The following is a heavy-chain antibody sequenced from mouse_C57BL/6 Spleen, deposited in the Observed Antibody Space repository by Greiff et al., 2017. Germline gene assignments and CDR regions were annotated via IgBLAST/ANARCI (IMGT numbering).Heavy chain of an antibody. CDR1: GYSITSGYY. CDR3: AREENYDYEGDYYAMDY. V-gene: IGHV3-6*01. Sequence: EVQLQESGPGLVKPSQSLSLTCSVTGYSITSGYYWNWIRQFPGNKLEWMGYISYDGSNNYNPSLKNRISITRDTSKNQFFLKLKSVTTEDTATYYCAREENYDYEGDYYAMDYWGQGTSVTVSS. CDR2: ISYDGSN. J-gene: IGHJ4*01. D-gene: IGHD2-4*01.